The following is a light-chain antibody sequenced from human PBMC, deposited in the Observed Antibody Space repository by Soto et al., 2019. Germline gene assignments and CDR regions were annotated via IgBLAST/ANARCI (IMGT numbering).Light chain of an antibody. CDR1: SSNIRADYD. V-gene: IGLV1-40*01. CDR3: QSYDRSLSGYV. J-gene: IGLJ1*01. CDR2: GNA. Sequence: QSVLTQPPSVSGAPGQRIIISCTGNSSNIRADYDVHWYKQFPGAAPKLLIYGNANRPSGVPVRISGSKSGTSASLAITGLQAEDEADYYCQSYDRSLSGYVFGTGTKVTVL.